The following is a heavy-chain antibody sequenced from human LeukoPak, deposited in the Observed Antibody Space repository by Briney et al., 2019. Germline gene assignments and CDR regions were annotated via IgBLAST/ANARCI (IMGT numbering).Heavy chain of an antibody. V-gene: IGHV3-73*01. CDR2: IRSKANSYAT. CDR1: GFTFSGSA. J-gene: IGHJ5*02. D-gene: IGHD3-16*01. CDR3: TRPIQGLYEGPRFDP. Sequence: GGSLKLSXAASGFTFSGSAMHWVRQSSGKGLEWVGRIRSKANSYATAYAASVKGRFTISRDDSKNTAYLQMNSLKTEDTAVYYCTRPIQGLYEGPRFDPWGQGTLVTVSS.